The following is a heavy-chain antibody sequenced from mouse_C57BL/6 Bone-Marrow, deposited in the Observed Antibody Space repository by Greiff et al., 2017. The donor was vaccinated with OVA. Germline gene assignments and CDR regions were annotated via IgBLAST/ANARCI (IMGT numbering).Heavy chain of an antibody. CDR3: ARYDYYGSRGDFDY. V-gene: IGHV1-81*01. Sequence: VQLQQSGAELARPGASVKLSCKASGYTFTSYGISWVKQRTGQGLEWIGEIYPRSGNTYYNEKFKGKATLTADKSSSTAYMELRSLTSEDSAVYSCARYDYYGSRGDFDYWGQGTTLTVSS. D-gene: IGHD1-1*01. J-gene: IGHJ2*01. CDR2: IYPRSGNT. CDR1: GYTFTSYG.